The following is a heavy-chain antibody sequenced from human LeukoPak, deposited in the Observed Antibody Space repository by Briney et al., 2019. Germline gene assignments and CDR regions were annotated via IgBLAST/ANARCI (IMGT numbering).Heavy chain of an antibody. CDR3: ATPTERLLPDY. Sequence: ASVKVSCKASGYRFTDYFMHWVRQAPGQGLEWMGWINPNSGDTDYAQKFQGRVTLTRDASIGTAYMELTRLRSDDTAVYYCATPTERLLPDYWGQGTLLTVSS. V-gene: IGHV1-2*02. D-gene: IGHD2-15*01. CDR1: GYRFTDYF. J-gene: IGHJ4*02. CDR2: INPNSGDT.